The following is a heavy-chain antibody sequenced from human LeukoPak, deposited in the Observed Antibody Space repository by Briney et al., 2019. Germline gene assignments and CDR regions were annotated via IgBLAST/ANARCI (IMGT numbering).Heavy chain of an antibody. D-gene: IGHD5-12*01. J-gene: IGHJ4*02. CDR2: MNPNSGNT. V-gene: IGHV1-8*01. Sequence: ASVKVSCKASGYTFTSYDINWVRQATGQGLEWMGWMNPNSGNTGYAQKFQGRVTMTRNTSISTAYMELSSLRSEDTAVYYCARYSGYDASYVYWGQGTLVTVSS. CDR3: ARYSGYDASYVY. CDR1: GYTFTSYD.